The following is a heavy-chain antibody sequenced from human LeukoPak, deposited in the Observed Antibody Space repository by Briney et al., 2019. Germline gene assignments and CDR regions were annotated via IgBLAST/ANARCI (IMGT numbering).Heavy chain of an antibody. Sequence: SETLSLTCTVSGGSISSYYWSWVRQPPGKGLEGGGYIYYSGSTNYNPSLKRRVTISVDTSKTQFSLKLSSVTAADTAVYYCARVHYYGSGSRSFWFDPWGQGTLVTVSS. CDR3: ARVHYYGSGSRSFWFDP. V-gene: IGHV4-59*01. D-gene: IGHD3-10*01. J-gene: IGHJ5*02. CDR2: IYYSGST. CDR1: GGSISSYY.